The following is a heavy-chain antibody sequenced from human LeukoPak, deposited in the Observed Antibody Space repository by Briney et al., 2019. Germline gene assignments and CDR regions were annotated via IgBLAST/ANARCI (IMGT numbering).Heavy chain of an antibody. D-gene: IGHD3-3*01. CDR2: IKQDGSEK. CDR3: AKDALRFLEWFPGPNDAFDI. CDR1: GFTVSSNY. J-gene: IGHJ3*02. V-gene: IGHV3-7*01. Sequence: GGSLRLSCAASGFTVSSNYMSWVRQAPGKGLEWVANIKQDGSEKYYVDSVKGRFTISRDNAKNSLYLQMNSLRAEDTAVYYCAKDALRFLEWFPGPNDAFDIWGQGTMVTVSS.